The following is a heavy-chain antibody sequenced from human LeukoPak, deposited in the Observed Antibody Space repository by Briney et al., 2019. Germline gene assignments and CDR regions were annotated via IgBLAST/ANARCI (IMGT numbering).Heavy chain of an antibody. V-gene: IGHV3-11*01. Sequence: KSGGSLRLSCAASGFTFSDYYMSWIRQAPGKGLEWVSYISSSGSTIYYADSVKGRFTISRDNAKNSLYLQMNSLRAEDTAVYYCARVSVVRGAPDYYFDYWGQGTLVTVSS. J-gene: IGHJ4*02. CDR3: ARVSVVRGAPDYYFDY. D-gene: IGHD3-10*01. CDR2: ISSSGSTI. CDR1: GFTFSDYY.